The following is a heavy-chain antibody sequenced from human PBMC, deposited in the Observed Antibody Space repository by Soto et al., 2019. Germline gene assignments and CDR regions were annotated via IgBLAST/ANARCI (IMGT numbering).Heavy chain of an antibody. J-gene: IGHJ6*02. D-gene: IGHD3-3*01. CDR2: ISYDGSNK. V-gene: IGHV3-30*18. CDR3: AKDVSYYDFWVYGMDV. Sequence: PWGSLRLSCAASGFTFSSYGMHWVRQAPGKGLEWVAVISYDGSNKYYADSVKGRFTISRDNSKNTLYLQMNSLRAEDTAVYYCAKDVSYYDFWVYGMDVWGQGTTVTVSS. CDR1: GFTFSSYG.